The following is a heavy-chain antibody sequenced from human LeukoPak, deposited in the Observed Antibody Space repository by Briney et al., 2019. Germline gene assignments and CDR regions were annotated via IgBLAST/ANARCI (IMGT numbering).Heavy chain of an antibody. CDR2: ISYDGSNK. V-gene: IGHV3-30-3*01. D-gene: IGHD2-2*02. J-gene: IGHJ4*02. Sequence: GGSLRLSCAASGFTFSSYAMHWVRQAPGKGLEWVAVISYDGSNKYYADSVKGRFTISRDNSKNTLYLQMNSLRAEDTAVYYCAREGVPEPAAIGYYFDYWGQGTLVTVS. CDR1: GFTFSSYA. CDR3: AREGVPEPAAIGYYFDY.